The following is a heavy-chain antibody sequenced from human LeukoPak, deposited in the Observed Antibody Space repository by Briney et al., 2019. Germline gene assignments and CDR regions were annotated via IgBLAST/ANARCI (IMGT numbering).Heavy chain of an antibody. CDR1: GYTFTGYY. Sequence: ASVKVSCRASGYTFTGYYMHWVRQAPGQGLEWMGWINPNSGGTNYAQKFQGRVTMTRDTSISTAYMELSRLRSDDTAVYYCARSGDYLNWLDPWGQGTLVTVSS. D-gene: IGHD4-17*01. V-gene: IGHV1-2*02. CDR3: ARSGDYLNWLDP. CDR2: INPNSGGT. J-gene: IGHJ5*02.